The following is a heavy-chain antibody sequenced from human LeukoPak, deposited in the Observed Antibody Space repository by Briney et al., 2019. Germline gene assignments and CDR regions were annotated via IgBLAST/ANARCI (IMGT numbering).Heavy chain of an antibody. J-gene: IGHJ4*02. V-gene: IGHV1-69*13. CDR2: IIPIFGTA. CDR3: AGGRTDIVVVPATLRNYYFDY. CDR1: GGTFSTYA. Sequence: SVKVSCKASGGTFSTYAVSWVRQAPGQGLEWMGGIIPIFGTANYAQKFQGRVTITADESTSTAYMELSSLRSEDTAVYYCAGGRTDIVVVPATLRNYYFDYWGQGTLVTVSS. D-gene: IGHD2-2*01.